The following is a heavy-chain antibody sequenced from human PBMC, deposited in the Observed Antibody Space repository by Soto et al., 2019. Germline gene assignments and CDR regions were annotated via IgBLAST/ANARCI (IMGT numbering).Heavy chain of an antibody. CDR2: IWYDGSNK. Sequence: GGSLRLSCAASGFTFSSYGMHWVRQAPGKGLEWVAVIWYDGSNKYYADSVKGRFTTSRDNSKNTLYLQMNSLRAEDTAVYYCARDQHSSDYYYGMDVWGQGTTVTVS. D-gene: IGHD3-10*01. CDR1: GFTFSSYG. V-gene: IGHV3-33*01. CDR3: ARDQHSSDYYYGMDV. J-gene: IGHJ6*02.